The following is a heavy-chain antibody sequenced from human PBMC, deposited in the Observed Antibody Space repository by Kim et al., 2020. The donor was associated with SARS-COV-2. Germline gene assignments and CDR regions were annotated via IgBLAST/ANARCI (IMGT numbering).Heavy chain of an antibody. Sequence: GGSLRLSCAASGFTFSSYSMNWVRQAPGKGLEWVSYISSSSSTIYYADSVKGRFTISRDNAKNSLYLQMNSLRDEDTAVYYCASGGDLPGDYFYYYYGMDVWGQGTTVTVSS. CDR1: GFTFSSYS. CDR3: ASGGDLPGDYFYYYYGMDV. J-gene: IGHJ6*02. D-gene: IGHD4-17*01. CDR2: ISSSSSTI. V-gene: IGHV3-48*02.